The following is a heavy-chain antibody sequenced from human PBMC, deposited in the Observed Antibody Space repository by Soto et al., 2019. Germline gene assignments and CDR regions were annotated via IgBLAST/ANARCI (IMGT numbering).Heavy chain of an antibody. Sequence: GASVKVSCKASGYTFTSYGISWVRQAPGQGLEWMGWISAYNGNTNYAQKLQGRVTMTTDTSTSTAYMELRSLRSDDTAVYYCARDWGNGRRYQQLSYYYYDGKDVWGQGTTVTVSS. CDR1: GYTFTSYG. CDR2: ISAYNGNT. V-gene: IGHV1-18*01. D-gene: IGHD2-2*01. J-gene: IGHJ6*02. CDR3: ARDWGNGRRYQQLSYYYYDGKDV.